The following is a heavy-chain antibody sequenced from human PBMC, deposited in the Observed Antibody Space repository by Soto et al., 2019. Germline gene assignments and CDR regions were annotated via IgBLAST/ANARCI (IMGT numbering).Heavy chain of an antibody. Sequence: EVQLVESGGGLVKPGGSLRLSCAASGFTFSSYSMNWVRQAPGKGLEWVSSISSSSSYIYYADSVKGRFTISRDNAKNSLYLQMNSLRAEDTAVYYCAMVSVIYYDSSGYYVDYWGQGTLVTVSS. CDR1: GFTFSSYS. J-gene: IGHJ4*02. D-gene: IGHD3-22*01. V-gene: IGHV3-21*01. CDR2: ISSSSSYI. CDR3: AMVSVIYYDSSGYYVDY.